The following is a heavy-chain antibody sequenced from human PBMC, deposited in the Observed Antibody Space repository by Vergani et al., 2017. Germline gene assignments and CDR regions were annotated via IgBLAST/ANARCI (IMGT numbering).Heavy chain of an antibody. D-gene: IGHD5-24*01. CDR3: ARGSEIATQLNDY. V-gene: IGHV3-30*01. Sequence: QVQLVESGGGVVQPGRSLRLSCAASGFTFSSYAMHWVRQAPGKGLEWVAVISYDGSNKYYADSVKGRFTISRDNSKNTLYLQMNSLRAEDTAVYYCARGSEIATQLNDYWGQGTLVTVSS. CDR2: ISYDGSNK. CDR1: GFTFSSYA. J-gene: IGHJ4*02.